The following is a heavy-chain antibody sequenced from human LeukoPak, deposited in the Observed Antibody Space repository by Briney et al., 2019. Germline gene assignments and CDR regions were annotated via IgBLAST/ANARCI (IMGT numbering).Heavy chain of an antibody. V-gene: IGHV1-46*01. CDR3: ARDRWELPYYFDY. J-gene: IGHJ4*02. Sequence: GASVKVSCKASGGTFSSYAISWVRQAPGQGLEWMRILNSSGGSTTYAQKFQGRITMTRDASTSTVYMELRSLRSEDTAVYYCARDRWELPYYFDYWGQGTLVTVSS. CDR2: LNSSGGST. CDR1: GGTFSSYA. D-gene: IGHD1-26*01.